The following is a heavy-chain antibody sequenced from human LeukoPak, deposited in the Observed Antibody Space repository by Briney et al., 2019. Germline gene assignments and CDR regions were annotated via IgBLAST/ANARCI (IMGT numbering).Heavy chain of an antibody. J-gene: IGHJ4*02. CDR3: ARSRIVATPLGYFDY. CDR2: IIPIFGTA. D-gene: IGHD5-12*01. Sequence: SVKVSCKASGGTFSSYAISWVRQAPGQGLEWMGGIIPIFGTANYAQKFQGRVTITADKSTSTAYMELSSLRSEDTAVYYCARSRIVATPLGYFDYWGQGTLVTVSS. V-gene: IGHV1-69*06. CDR1: GGTFSSYA.